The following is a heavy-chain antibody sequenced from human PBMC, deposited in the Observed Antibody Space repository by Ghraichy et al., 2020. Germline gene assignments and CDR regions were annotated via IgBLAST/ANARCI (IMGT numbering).Heavy chain of an antibody. D-gene: IGHD2-8*01. CDR3: ARGPTKGNAFDI. CDR2: IKQDGSEK. V-gene: IGHV3-7*01. CDR1: GFTFSSYW. J-gene: IGHJ3*02. Sequence: GGSLRLSCGASGFTFSSYWMSWVRQAPGKGLEWVANIKQDGSEKYYVDSVKGRFTISRDNAKNSLYLQMNSLRVEDTAVYYCARGPTKGNAFDIWGQGTMVTVSS.